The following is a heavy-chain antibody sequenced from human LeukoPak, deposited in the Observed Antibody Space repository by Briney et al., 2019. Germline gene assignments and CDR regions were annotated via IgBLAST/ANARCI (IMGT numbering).Heavy chain of an antibody. CDR3: VACIVVVPAAIGGWFDP. CDR2: IYHSGST. V-gene: IGHV4-30-2*01. Sequence: SETLSLTCAVSGGSISSGGYSWSWIRQPPGKGLEWIGYIYHSGSTYYNPSLKSRVTISVDRSKNQFSLKLSSVTAADTAVYYCVACIVVVPAAIGGWFDPWGQGTLVTVSS. J-gene: IGHJ5*02. D-gene: IGHD2-2*02. CDR1: GGSISSGGYS.